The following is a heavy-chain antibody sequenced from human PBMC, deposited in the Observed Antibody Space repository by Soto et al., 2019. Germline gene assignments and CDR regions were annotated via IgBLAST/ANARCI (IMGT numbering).Heavy chain of an antibody. CDR2: IKEDGSER. V-gene: IGHV3-7*03. CDR1: GFTFSTYW. CDR3: VSDRN. Sequence: PWGTLRLSCAVPGFTFSTYWMSWVRQAPGKGLEWVANIKEDGSERYYVGSVNGRVTISRDNAKKSLYMQMNSLKTEDTAVCYFVSDRNWGEGALVTVSS. J-gene: IGHJ4*02.